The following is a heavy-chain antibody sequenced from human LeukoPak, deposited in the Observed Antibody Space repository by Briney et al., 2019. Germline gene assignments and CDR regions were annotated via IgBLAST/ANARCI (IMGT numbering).Heavy chain of an antibody. J-gene: IGHJ4*02. CDR2: IKQDGSEK. CDR1: GFTFSSYW. V-gene: IGHV3-7*01. CDR3: ARDSFWIGSVPGY. D-gene: IGHD3-3*01. Sequence: PGGSLRLSCAASGFTFSSYWMSWVRQAPGKGLGWVANIKQDGSEKYYVDSVKGRFTISRDNAKNSLYLQMNSLRVEDTAVYYCARDSFWIGSVPGYWGQGSLVTVSS.